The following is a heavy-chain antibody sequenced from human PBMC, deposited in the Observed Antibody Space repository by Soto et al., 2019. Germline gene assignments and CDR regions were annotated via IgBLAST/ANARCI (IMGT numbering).Heavy chain of an antibody. V-gene: IGHV4-4*02. D-gene: IGHD3-10*01. CDR2: IYHSGST. CDR3: AREVHYYGSGSYYKKRARWFDP. CDR1: GGSISSSNW. J-gene: IGHJ5*02. Sequence: SETLSLTCAVSGGSISSSNWWSWVRQPPGKGLEWIGEIYHSGSTNYNPSLKSRVTISVDKSKNQFSLKLSSVTAADTAVYYCAREVHYYGSGSYYKKRARWFDPWGQGTLVTVSS.